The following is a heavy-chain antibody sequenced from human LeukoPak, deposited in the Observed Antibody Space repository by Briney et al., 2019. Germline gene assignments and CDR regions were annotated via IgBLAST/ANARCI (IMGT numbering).Heavy chain of an antibody. D-gene: IGHD6-19*01. J-gene: IGHJ4*02. Sequence: HGASVKVSCKASGYTFTGYYMHWVRQAPGQGLEWMGWINPNSGGTNYAQKFQGRVTMTRDTSISTAYMELSSLRSEDTAVYYCARDRNIAVAGKRFDYWGQGTLVTVSS. CDR3: ARDRNIAVAGKRFDY. CDR2: INPNSGGT. CDR1: GYTFTGYY. V-gene: IGHV1-2*02.